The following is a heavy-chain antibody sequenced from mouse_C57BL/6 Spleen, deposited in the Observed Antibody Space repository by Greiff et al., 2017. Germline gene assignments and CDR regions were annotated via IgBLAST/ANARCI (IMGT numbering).Heavy chain of an antibody. CDR3: ARYEAPYFDY. Sequence: EVMLVESGGGLVQPGGSLSLSCAASGFTFTDYYMSWVRQPPGKALEWLGFIRNKANGYTTEYSASVKGRFTISRDNSQSILYLQMNALRAEDSATYYCARYEAPYFDYWGKGTTLTVSS. J-gene: IGHJ2*01. CDR1: GFTFTDYY. CDR2: IRNKANGYTT. V-gene: IGHV7-3*01.